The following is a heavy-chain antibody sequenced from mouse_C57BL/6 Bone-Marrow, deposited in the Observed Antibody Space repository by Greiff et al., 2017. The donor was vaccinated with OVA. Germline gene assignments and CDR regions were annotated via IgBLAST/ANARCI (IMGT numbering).Heavy chain of an antibody. Sequence: QVQLQQSGAELARPGASVKLSCKASGYTFTSYGISWVKQRTGQGLEWIGEIYPRSGNTYYNEKFQGKATLTADKSSSTAYMELRSLTSEDSAVYFCARCDGPYYFGYWGQGTTLTVSS. J-gene: IGHJ2*01. CDR3: ARCDGPYYFGY. V-gene: IGHV1-81*01. CDR1: GYTFTSYG. D-gene: IGHD2-3*01. CDR2: IYPRSGNT.